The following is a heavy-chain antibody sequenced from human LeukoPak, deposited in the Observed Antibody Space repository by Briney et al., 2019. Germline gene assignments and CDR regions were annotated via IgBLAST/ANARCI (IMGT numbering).Heavy chain of an antibody. CDR2: IYYSGST. V-gene: IGHV4-39*07. Sequence: SETLSLTCTVSGGSISSSNYYWGWIRQPPGKGLERIGSIYYSGSTYYNPSLKSRVTISVDTSKNQFSLKLSSVTAADTAVYYCARDYYDSSGFDYWGQGTLVTVSS. CDR1: GGSISSSNYY. J-gene: IGHJ4*02. D-gene: IGHD3-22*01. CDR3: ARDYYDSSGFDY.